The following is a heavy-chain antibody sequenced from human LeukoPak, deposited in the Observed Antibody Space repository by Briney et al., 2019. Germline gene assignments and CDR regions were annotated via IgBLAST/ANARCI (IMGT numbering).Heavy chain of an antibody. J-gene: IGHJ6*02. CDR2: ISGYNGNT. V-gene: IGHV1-18*01. CDR1: GYTFTNYG. CDR3: ARDDDYSNRWTYYHGMDV. D-gene: IGHD4-11*01. Sequence: ASVKVSCKASGYTFTNYGISWVRQAPGQGLEWMGWISGYNGNTNYAQKLQGRVTMTTDTSTSTGYMEPRSLRSDDTAVYYCARDDDYSNRWTYYHGMDVWGQGTTVTVSS.